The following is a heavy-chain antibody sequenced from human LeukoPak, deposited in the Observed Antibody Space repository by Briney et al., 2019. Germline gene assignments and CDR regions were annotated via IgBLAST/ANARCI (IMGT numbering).Heavy chain of an antibody. CDR3: ARDYPYIGWYYFDY. V-gene: IGHV3-64*01. Sequence: GGSLRLSCAASGFTFSSYAMHWVRQAPGKGLEYVSAISSNGGSTYYANSVKGRFTISRDNSKNTLYLQMGSLRAEDMAVYYCARDYPYIGWYYFDYWGQGTLVTVSS. D-gene: IGHD6-19*01. CDR1: GFTFSSYA. J-gene: IGHJ4*02. CDR2: ISSNGGST.